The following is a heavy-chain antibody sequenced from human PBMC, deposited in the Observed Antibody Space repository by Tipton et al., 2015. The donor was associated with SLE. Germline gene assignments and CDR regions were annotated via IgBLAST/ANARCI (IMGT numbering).Heavy chain of an antibody. V-gene: IGHV4-34*01. D-gene: IGHD2-21*01. Sequence: TLSLTCAVYGWSLSDYYWSWIRQPPGKGLEWIGEVDHIGFTRYNPSLKSRVAITVDTPQNQFSLSLSSVTVADTAVYYCARDPFHYYYYMDVWGKGTTVIVSS. J-gene: IGHJ6*03. CDR3: ARDPFHYYYYMDV. CDR2: VDHIGFT. CDR1: GWSLSDYY.